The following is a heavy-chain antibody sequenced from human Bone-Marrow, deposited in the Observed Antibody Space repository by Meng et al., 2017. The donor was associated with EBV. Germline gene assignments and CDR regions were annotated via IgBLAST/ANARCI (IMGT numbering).Heavy chain of an antibody. CDR1: GGSISSNHW. J-gene: IGHJ4*02. D-gene: IGHD1-26*01. CDR2: IYHSGST. Sequence: QVQAQESGPGLVKPSGTLSLTCPVSGGSISSNHWWSWVRQPPGKGLEWIGEIYHSGSTNFNPSLKSRVTLSLDNSKNQFSLKLSSVTAADTAVYYCARDRWELQKAFEYWGQGTLVTASS. V-gene: IGHV4-4*02. CDR3: ARDRWELQKAFEY.